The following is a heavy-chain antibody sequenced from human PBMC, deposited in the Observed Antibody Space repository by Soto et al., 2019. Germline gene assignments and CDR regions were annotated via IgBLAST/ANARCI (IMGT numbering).Heavy chain of an antibody. V-gene: IGHV3-49*03. Sequence: GGSLILSCTGSGFTFRYHHMTWFRQAPGKGLEWVGFIGGKAYGGTTQYAASVKGRFSISRDDSKSIAYLQMNSLKTEDTAVYYCTRGMVDPGYWGQGTLVTVSS. CDR2: IGGKAYGGTT. D-gene: IGHD1-26*01. J-gene: IGHJ4*02. CDR3: TRGMVDPGY. CDR1: GFTFRYHH.